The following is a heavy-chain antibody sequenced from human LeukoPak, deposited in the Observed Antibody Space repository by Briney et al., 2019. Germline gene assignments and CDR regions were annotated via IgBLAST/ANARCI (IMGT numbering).Heavy chain of an antibody. CDR3: AKSGSWDIVVVPAAS. V-gene: IGHV3-23*01. D-gene: IGHD2-2*01. J-gene: IGHJ4*02. CDR1: GFTFSSYA. Sequence: GGSLRLSCAASGFTFSSYAMSWARQAPGKGLEWVSAISGSGGSTYYADSVKGRFTISRDNSKNTLYLQMNSLRAEDTAVYYCAKSGSWDIVVVPAASWGQGTLVTVSS. CDR2: ISGSGGST.